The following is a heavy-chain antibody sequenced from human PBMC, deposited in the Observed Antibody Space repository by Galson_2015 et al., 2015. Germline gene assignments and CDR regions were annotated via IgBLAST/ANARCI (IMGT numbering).Heavy chain of an antibody. CDR2: IWYDGSNK. CDR1: GFTFSSYG. D-gene: IGHD6-13*01. Sequence: ALRLSCAASGFTFSSYGMHWVRQAPGKGLEWVAVIWYDGSNKYYADSVKGRFTISRDNSKNTLYLQMNSLRAEDTAVYYCARNEAPPYSSSWHSDYWGQGTLVTVSS. J-gene: IGHJ4*02. CDR3: ARNEAPPYSSSWHSDY. V-gene: IGHV3-33*01.